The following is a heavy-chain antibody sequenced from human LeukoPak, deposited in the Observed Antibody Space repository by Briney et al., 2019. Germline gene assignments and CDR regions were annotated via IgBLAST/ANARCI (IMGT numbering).Heavy chain of an antibody. D-gene: IGHD2-8*01. J-gene: IGHJ4*02. V-gene: IGHV3-21*01. CDR2: ISSSSSYI. CDR3: ARAACTNGVCYFFDY. Sequence: GGSLRLSCAASGFTFSSYSMNWVRQAPGKGPEWVSSISSSSSYIYYADSVKGRFTISRDNAKNSLYLQMNSLRAEDTAVYYCARAACTNGVCYFFDYWGQGTLVTVSS. CDR1: GFTFSSYS.